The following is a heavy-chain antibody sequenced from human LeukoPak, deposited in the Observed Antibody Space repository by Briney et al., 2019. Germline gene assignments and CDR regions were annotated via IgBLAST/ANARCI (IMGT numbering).Heavy chain of an antibody. CDR3: AGSYHYYMDV. V-gene: IGHV4-59*01. CDR2: ISYIAST. J-gene: IGHJ6*03. Sequence: SETLSLTXTVSGGSISNYYWSWIRQPPGKGLEWIGYISYIASTKYNPSLKSRVTISEDTSKKQFSLKLSSVTAADTAVYYCAGSYHYYMDVWGKGTTVTVSS. CDR1: GGSISNYY.